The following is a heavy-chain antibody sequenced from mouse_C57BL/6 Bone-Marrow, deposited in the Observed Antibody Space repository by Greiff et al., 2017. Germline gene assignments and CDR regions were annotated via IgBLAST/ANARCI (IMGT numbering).Heavy chain of an antibody. CDR3: ARPRVMITTPYYRYFDV. J-gene: IGHJ1*03. D-gene: IGHD2-4*01. Sequence: QVTLKVSGPGILQPSQTLSLTCSFSGFSLSTFGMGVGWIRQPSGKGLEWLAHIWWDDDKYYNPALKSRLTIAKDTSKNQVFLNIANVDTADTATYYCARPRVMITTPYYRYFDVWGTGTTVTVSS. V-gene: IGHV8-8*01. CDR1: GFSLSTFGMG. CDR2: IWWDDDK.